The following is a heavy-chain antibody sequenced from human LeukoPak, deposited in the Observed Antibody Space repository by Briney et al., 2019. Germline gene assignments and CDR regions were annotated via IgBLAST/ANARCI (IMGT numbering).Heavy chain of an antibody. V-gene: IGHV3-11*01. CDR1: GFTFSDYY. CDR2: ISSSGSTI. Sequence: GGSLRLSCAASGFTFSDYYMSWIRQAPGKGLEWVSYISSSGSTIYYADSVKGRFTISRDNAENSLYLQMNSLRAEDTAVYYCARDLYYDSTGYYYYWGQGTLVTVSS. D-gene: IGHD3-22*01. J-gene: IGHJ4*02. CDR3: ARDLYYDSTGYYYY.